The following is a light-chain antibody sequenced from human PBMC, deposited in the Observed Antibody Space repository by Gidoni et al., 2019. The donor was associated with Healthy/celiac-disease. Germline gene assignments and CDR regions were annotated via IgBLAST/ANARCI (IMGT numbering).Light chain of an antibody. V-gene: IGLV2-11*01. Sequence: QSALTQPRSVSGSPGQSVTISCTGTSSDVGGYNYVSWYQQHPGKAPKLMIYDVSKRPSGVPDRFSGSKSGNTASLTIPGLQAEDEADYYCCSYAGSYTFGDVVFGGGTKLTVL. CDR1: SSDVGGYNY. CDR3: CSYAGSYTFGDVV. CDR2: DVS. J-gene: IGLJ2*01.